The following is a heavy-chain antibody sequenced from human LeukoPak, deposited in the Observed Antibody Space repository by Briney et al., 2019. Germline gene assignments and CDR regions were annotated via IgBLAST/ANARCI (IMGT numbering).Heavy chain of an antibody. CDR2: ISYDGSNK. CDR3: ARQYYYDSSGYSIYYYYGMDV. D-gene: IGHD3-22*01. V-gene: IGHV3-30*04. CDR1: GFTFSSYA. J-gene: IGHJ6*02. Sequence: GSLRLSCAASGFTFSSYAMHWVRQAPGKGLEWVAVISYDGSNKYYADSVKSRFTISRDNSKNALYLQTNSLRAEDTAVYYCARQYYYDSSGYSIYYYYGMDVWGQGTTVTVSS.